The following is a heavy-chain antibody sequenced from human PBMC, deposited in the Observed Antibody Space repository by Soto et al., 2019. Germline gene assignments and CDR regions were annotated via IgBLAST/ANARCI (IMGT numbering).Heavy chain of an antibody. D-gene: IGHD3-16*01. Sequence: QVQLVESGGGVVQPGGSLRLSCVASGFTFGSYGMHWVRQAPGKGLEWVAVIWYDGSNQYYADSVKGRFTISRDNSKKTLYLQMNSLRAEDTAVYYCARDLLGGITTPDYWGQGTLVTVSS. CDR3: ARDLLGGITTPDY. J-gene: IGHJ4*02. CDR2: IWYDGSNQ. CDR1: GFTFGSYG. V-gene: IGHV3-33*01.